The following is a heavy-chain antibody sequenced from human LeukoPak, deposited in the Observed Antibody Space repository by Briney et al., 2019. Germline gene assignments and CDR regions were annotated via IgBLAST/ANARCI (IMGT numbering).Heavy chain of an antibody. Sequence: ASVKVSCKASGYIFTSYYIHWVRQAPGQGLEWMGLINPSGGSTNYAQRFQGRVTMTRDMSTSTVYMELSSLRSEDTAVYYCARDAPPGYDTYAFDIWGHGTMVTVSS. D-gene: IGHD3-22*01. CDR3: ARDAPPGYDTYAFDI. V-gene: IGHV1-46*01. CDR1: GYIFTSYY. J-gene: IGHJ3*02. CDR2: INPSGGST.